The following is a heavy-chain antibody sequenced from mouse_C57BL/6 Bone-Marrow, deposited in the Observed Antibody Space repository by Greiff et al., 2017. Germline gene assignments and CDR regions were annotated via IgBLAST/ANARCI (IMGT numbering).Heavy chain of an antibody. CDR2: LSDGGSYT. J-gene: IGHJ3*01. D-gene: IGHD1-1*01. CDR1: GFTFSSYA. V-gene: IGHV5-4*01. CDR3: ARDGPFYYGSSPFAY. Sequence: EVKLMESGGGLVKPGGSLKLSCAASGFTFSSYAMSWVRQTPEKRLEWVATLSDGGSYTYYPDNVKGRFTLSRDNAKNNLYLQMSHLKSEDTAMYYCARDGPFYYGSSPFAYWGQGTLVTVSA.